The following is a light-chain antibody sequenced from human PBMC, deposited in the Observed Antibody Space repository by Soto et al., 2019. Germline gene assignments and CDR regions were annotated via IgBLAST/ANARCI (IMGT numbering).Light chain of an antibody. Sequence: EIVLRQSPGTLSLSPGERATLSCRASQSVSNYLAWYQQKPGQAPRLLIYDSSSRATGIPTRFSGSGSGTEFTLTINSLQSEDFAIYYCQPYNNWPLTFGGGTKVDIK. CDR1: QSVSNY. J-gene: IGKJ4*01. V-gene: IGKV3D-15*01. CDR2: DSS. CDR3: QPYNNWPLT.